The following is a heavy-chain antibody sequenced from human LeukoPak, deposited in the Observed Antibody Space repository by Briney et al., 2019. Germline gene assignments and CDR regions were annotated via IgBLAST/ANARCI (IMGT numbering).Heavy chain of an antibody. J-gene: IGHJ5*02. Sequence: ASVKVSCKASGYTFTSYYMHWVRQAPGQGLEWMGIINPSGGSTSYAQKFQGRVTITADKSTSTAYMELSSLRSEDTAVYYCARDDIAVAGTSWGQGTLVTVSS. CDR2: INPSGGST. CDR3: ARDDIAVAGTS. V-gene: IGHV1-46*01. D-gene: IGHD6-19*01. CDR1: GYTFTSYY.